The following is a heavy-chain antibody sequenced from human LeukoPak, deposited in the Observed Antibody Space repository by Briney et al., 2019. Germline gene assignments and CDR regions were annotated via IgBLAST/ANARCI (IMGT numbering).Heavy chain of an antibody. CDR1: GGSFSGYY. CDR3: ARAAAEDY. J-gene: IGHJ4*02. CDR2: INHNRST. D-gene: IGHD6-13*01. Sequence: SETLSLTCAVYGGSFSGYYWSWIRQSPGKGLEWIGEINHNRSTNYNPSLTSRATISLDTSKNQFSLKLSSVTAADTAVYYCARAAAEDYWGQGTLVTVSS. V-gene: IGHV4-34*01.